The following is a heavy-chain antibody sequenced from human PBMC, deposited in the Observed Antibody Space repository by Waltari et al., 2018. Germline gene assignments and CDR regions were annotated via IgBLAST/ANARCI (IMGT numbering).Heavy chain of an antibody. D-gene: IGHD3-22*01. CDR3: ASLPYYYDSSGYEQAFDI. V-gene: IGHV1-69*05. J-gene: IGHJ3*02. CDR1: GGLFSNYA. Sequence: QLQLGQSGAEVKKPGPSLKFSCKASGGLFSNYAISWVRPGPGRGLEWMGGIIPIFGTANYAQKFQGRVTITTDESTSTAYMELSSLRSEDTAVYYCASLPYYYDSSGYEQAFDIWGQGTMVTVSS. CDR2: IIPIFGTA.